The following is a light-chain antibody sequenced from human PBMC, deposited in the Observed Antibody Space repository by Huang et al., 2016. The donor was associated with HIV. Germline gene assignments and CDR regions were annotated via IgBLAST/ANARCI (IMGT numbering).Light chain of an antibody. Sequence: DIQMTQSPPSLSASVGDRVTFTCRADQNITKSLIWYQQKPGKAPKLLIYPVSTLESGVLSRFSGSGSGSRFTLNIGNLQPEDFATYYCQQSFSVPRTFG. CDR1: QNITKS. CDR3: QQSFSVPRT. J-gene: IGKJ1*01. V-gene: IGKV1-39*01. CDR2: PVS.